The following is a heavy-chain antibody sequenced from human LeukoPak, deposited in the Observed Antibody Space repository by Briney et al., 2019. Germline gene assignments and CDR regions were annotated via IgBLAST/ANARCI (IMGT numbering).Heavy chain of an antibody. J-gene: IGHJ4*02. V-gene: IGHV4-59*01. CDR1: GGSISSYY. CDR3: ARAWATDYFDH. Sequence: SETLSLTCTVSGGSISSYYWSWIRQPPGKGLEWIGYMYYSGSTNHNPSLKSRVTISVDTSKNQFSLKLSSVTAADTAVYYCARAWATDYFDHWGQGTLVTVSS. CDR2: MYYSGST.